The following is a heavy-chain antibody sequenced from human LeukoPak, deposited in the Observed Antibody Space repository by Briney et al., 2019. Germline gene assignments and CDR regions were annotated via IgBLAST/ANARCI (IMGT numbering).Heavy chain of an antibody. CDR1: GGSISSSSYY. J-gene: IGHJ2*01. CDR3: ARHPSIAVEYWYFDL. Sequence: PSETLSLTCTVSGGSISSSSYYWGWIRQPPGKGLEWIGSIYYSGSTYYNPSLKSRVTISVDTSKNQFSLKLSSVTAADTAVYYCARHPSIAVEYWYFDLWGRGTLVTVSS. CDR2: IYYSGST. V-gene: IGHV4-39*01. D-gene: IGHD6-19*01.